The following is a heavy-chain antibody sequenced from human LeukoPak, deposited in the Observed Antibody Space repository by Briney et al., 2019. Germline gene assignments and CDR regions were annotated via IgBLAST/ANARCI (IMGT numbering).Heavy chain of an antibody. CDR2: INTNTGNP. J-gene: IGHJ6*02. D-gene: IGHD2-15*01. Sequence: ASVKVSCKAPGYTFTSYAMNWVRQAPGQGLEWMGWINTNTGNPTYAQGFTGRFVFSLDTSVSTAYLQISSLKAEDTAVYYCARESESGGFYYYYYGMDVWGQGTTVTVSS. CDR3: ARESESGGFYYYYYGMDV. CDR1: GYTFTSYA. V-gene: IGHV7-4-1*02.